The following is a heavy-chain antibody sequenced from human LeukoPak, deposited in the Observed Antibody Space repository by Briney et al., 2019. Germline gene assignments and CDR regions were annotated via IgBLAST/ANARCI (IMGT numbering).Heavy chain of an antibody. V-gene: IGHV3-11*01. D-gene: IGHD4-17*01. CDR3: ARDRGPHGDYGVDY. CDR1: GFAFSNFY. J-gene: IGHJ4*02. CDR2: ISDNGNAI. Sequence: PGGSLRLSCAASGFAFSNFYMNWIRQTPGKGLEWIAYISDNGNAIHYADSVKGRCAISRDNSKNSVFLQINNLRAEDTAVYYCARDRGPHGDYGVDYWGQGTLVTVSS.